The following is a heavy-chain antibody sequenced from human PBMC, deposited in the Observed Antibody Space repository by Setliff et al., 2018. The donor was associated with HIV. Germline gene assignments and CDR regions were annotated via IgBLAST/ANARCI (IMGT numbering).Heavy chain of an antibody. V-gene: IGHV4-34*01. Sequence: SETLSLTCAVYGGSFSGYYWSWIRQTPGKGLERIGEIDHSGGTKYNPSLKSRVTISLDTSKNQFSLKLSSVTAADTAVYYCARARFWSGYYTGDNYYYYMDVWGKGTTVTVSS. CDR1: GGSFSGYY. CDR3: ARARFWSGYYTGDNYYYYMDV. D-gene: IGHD3-3*01. CDR2: IDHSGGT. J-gene: IGHJ6*03.